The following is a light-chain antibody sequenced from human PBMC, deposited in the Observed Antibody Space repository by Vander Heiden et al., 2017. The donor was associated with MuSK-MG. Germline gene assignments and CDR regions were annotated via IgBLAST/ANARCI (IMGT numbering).Light chain of an antibody. J-gene: IGLJ2*01. V-gene: IGLV2-14*03. Sequence: SALTQPASVSGSPGQSITISCTGSNSDIGGYNYVSWYQQHPGKAPKVIIYDVRNRPSGVSNRLSGSKSGNTASLTISGRQAEDEADYYCAAYSRSDTLVFGGGTKLTVL. CDR1: NSDIGGYNY. CDR3: AAYSRSDTLV. CDR2: DVR.